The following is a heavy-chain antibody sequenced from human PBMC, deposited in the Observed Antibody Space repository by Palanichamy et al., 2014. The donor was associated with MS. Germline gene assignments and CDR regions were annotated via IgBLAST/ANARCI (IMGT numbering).Heavy chain of an antibody. CDR1: GFTFDDYA. CDR2: ISWNSGSI. Sequence: EVQLVESGGGLVQPGRSLRLSCAASGFTFDDYAMHWVRQAPGKGLEWVSGISWNSGSIAYADSVRGRVTISRDNAKNSLYLQMNSLRAEDTALYYCAKDIIYDITSGGFDYWGQGSLVTVSS. D-gene: IGHD3-16*01. CDR3: AKDIIYDITSGGFDY. V-gene: IGHV3-9*01. J-gene: IGHJ4*02.